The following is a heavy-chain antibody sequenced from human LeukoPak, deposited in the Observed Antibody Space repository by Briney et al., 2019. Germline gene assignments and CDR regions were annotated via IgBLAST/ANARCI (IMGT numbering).Heavy chain of an antibody. D-gene: IGHD3-10*01. CDR2: IYHSGST. CDR1: GFTFSDYI. CDR3: ARGFVVRGPQGDWFDP. J-gene: IGHJ5*02. Sequence: GSLRLSCAASGFTFSDYIMNWVRQAPGKGLEWVGEIYHSGSTSYNPSLKSRVTISVDTSKNQFSLKLSSVTAADTAVYYCARGFVVRGPQGDWFDPWGQGTLVTVSS. V-gene: IGHV4-34*01.